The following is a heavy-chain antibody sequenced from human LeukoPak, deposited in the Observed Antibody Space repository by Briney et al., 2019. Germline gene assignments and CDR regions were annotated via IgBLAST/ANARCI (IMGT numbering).Heavy chain of an antibody. Sequence: PGGSLRLSCAASGFTVSSNYMSWVRQAPGKGLEWVSAIYSGGSTYYADSVKGRFTISRDNSKNTLYLQMNSLRAEDTAVYYCARDKKGPYYYYGMDVWGQGTTVTVSS. V-gene: IGHV3-53*01. J-gene: IGHJ6*02. CDR2: IYSGGST. CDR1: GFTVSSNY. CDR3: ARDKKGPYYYYGMDV.